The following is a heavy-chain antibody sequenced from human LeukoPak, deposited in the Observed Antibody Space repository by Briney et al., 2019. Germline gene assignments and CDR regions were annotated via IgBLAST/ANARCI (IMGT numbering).Heavy chain of an antibody. Sequence: LPGVSLRLSCAASGFTFCSYEMNCVRQAPGKGLEWVSYISSSGSTIYYADSVKRRFTISRDNAKNSLYLQMNSLRAEDTAVYYCAELGITMIGGVWGKGTTVSISS. CDR1: GFTFCSYE. D-gene: IGHD3-10*02. J-gene: IGHJ6*01. CDR3: AELGITMIGGV. V-gene: IGHV3-48*03. CDR2: ISSSGSTI.